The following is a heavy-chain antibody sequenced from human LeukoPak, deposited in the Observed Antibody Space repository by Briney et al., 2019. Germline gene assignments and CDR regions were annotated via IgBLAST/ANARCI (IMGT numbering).Heavy chain of an antibody. D-gene: IGHD3-22*01. V-gene: IGHV3-48*01. CDR1: GFTFSSYR. Sequence: GGSLRLSWAASGFTFSSYRMNWVRQAPGNGLEWVSYISSSSSTIYYADSVKGRFTISRENAKNSLYLQMNSLRAEDTAVYYCARDLSYYYDSSLDYWGQGTLVTVSS. CDR2: ISSSSSTI. CDR3: ARDLSYYYDSSLDY. J-gene: IGHJ4*02.